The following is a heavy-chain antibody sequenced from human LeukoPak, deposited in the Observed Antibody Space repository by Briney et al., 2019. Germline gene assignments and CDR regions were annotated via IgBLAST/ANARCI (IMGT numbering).Heavy chain of an antibody. D-gene: IGHD4-17*01. CDR2: IIPIFGTA. Sequence: ASVKVSCKASGVTFSSYAINWVRQTPGQGLEWMGGIIPIFGTANYAQKFQGRVTITADESTSTAYMELSSLRSEDTAVYYCARQVGDYYYMDVWGKGTTVTVSS. J-gene: IGHJ6*03. V-gene: IGHV1-69*13. CDR3: ARQVGDYYYMDV. CDR1: GVTFSSYA.